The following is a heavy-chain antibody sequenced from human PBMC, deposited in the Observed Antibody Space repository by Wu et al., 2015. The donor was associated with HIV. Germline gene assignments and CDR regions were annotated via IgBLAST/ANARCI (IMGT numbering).Heavy chain of an antibody. CDR3: ARLGYSSSSVEYYYYIGR. CDR1: GYTFTGYF. Sequence: QVQLVQSGAEVKKPGASVKVSCKASGYTFTGYFMHWVRQAPGQGLEWMGWINTNSGVTKYAQKFQGRVTMTRDTSISTVHMELTRLRPDDTGVYYCARLGYSSSSVEYYYYIGRLGQRDHGHRLL. D-gene: IGHD6-6*01. CDR2: INTNSGVT. V-gene: IGHV1-2*02. J-gene: IGHJ6*03.